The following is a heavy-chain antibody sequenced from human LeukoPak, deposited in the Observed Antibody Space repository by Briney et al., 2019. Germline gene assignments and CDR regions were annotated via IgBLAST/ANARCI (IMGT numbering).Heavy chain of an antibody. V-gene: IGHV1-2*02. Sequence: GASVKVSCKASGYMFTDYYIHWVRQAPGQGLEWMGWINPKSAYTHFAQKFQGRFTMTMDTSITTAYLELSSLTSGDTAVYFCATPSYNSGGYYYFDYWGQGTLVTVSS. D-gene: IGHD3-22*01. CDR3: ATPSYNSGGYYYFDY. CDR2: INPKSAYT. J-gene: IGHJ4*02. CDR1: GYMFTDYY.